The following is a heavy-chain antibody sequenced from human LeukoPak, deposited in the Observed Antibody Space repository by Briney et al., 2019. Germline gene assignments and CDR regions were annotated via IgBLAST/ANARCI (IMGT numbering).Heavy chain of an antibody. Sequence: GGSLRLSCAASGFIFSKYAMHWVRQTPGKGLEWVAAIWNDGSDENYADSVKGRFTISSDNSKSTLYLQMNSLRAEDTAVYYCAFEIGRSQGAFDIWGQGTMITVSS. D-gene: IGHD1-26*01. CDR3: AFEIGRSQGAFDI. CDR1: GFIFSKYA. CDR2: IWNDGSDE. V-gene: IGHV3-33*01. J-gene: IGHJ3*02.